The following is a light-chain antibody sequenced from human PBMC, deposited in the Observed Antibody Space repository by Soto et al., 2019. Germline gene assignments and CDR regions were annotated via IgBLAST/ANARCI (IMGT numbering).Light chain of an antibody. V-gene: IGKV3-15*01. CDR2: GVS. CDR1: ESLSYF. Sequence: EIVLTQSPATLSVSPGERVTLSCRVSESLSYFLAWYQHKPGQSPRLLIYGVSTRVAGVPSRFSGGGSATDFTLTISSLQSEDFAVYYCQSYHDWPFAFGQGTKLEI. CDR3: QSYHDWPFA. J-gene: IGKJ2*01.